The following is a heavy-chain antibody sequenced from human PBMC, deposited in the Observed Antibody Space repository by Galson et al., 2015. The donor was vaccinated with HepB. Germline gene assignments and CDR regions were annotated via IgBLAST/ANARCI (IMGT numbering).Heavy chain of an antibody. D-gene: IGHD6-13*01. V-gene: IGHV1-24*01. Sequence: SVKVSCKVSGYTHTVLSMHWVRQAPGKGLEWMGGFDPEDGETIYAQKFQGRVTMNEDTSTDTAYMELSSLRSEYTAVYYCATAYSAAGPRGAFDIWGQGTMVTVSS. CDR2: FDPEDGET. CDR3: ATAYSAAGPRGAFDI. CDR1: GYTHTVLS. J-gene: IGHJ3*02.